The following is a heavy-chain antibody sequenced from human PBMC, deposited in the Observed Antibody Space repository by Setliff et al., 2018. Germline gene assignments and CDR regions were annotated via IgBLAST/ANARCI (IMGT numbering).Heavy chain of an antibody. CDR1: GFTVSNSY. CDR2: LYNGGST. D-gene: IGHD3-10*01. J-gene: IGHJ5*02. Sequence: PGGSLRLSCAASGFTVSNSYMTWVRQAPGKGLEWVSGLYNGGSTYYADSMKDRFTISRDNSKNTLYLQMNSLRTEDTAVYYCARGNYGSGSLVYVWFDPWGQGTLVTVSS. V-gene: IGHV3-66*02. CDR3: ARGNYGSGSLVYVWFDP.